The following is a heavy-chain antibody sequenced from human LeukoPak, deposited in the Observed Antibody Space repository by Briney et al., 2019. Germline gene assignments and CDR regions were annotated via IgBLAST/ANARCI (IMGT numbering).Heavy chain of an antibody. CDR2: IYYSGST. Sequence: PSETLSLTCTVSGGSISSSSYYWGWIRKPPGKGLEWIGSIYYSGSTNYNPSLKSRVTISVDTSKNQFSLKLSSVTAADTAVYYCARGGSFWDYWGQGTLVTVSS. D-gene: IGHD1-26*01. CDR3: ARGGSFWDY. V-gene: IGHV4-39*07. J-gene: IGHJ4*02. CDR1: GGSISSSSYY.